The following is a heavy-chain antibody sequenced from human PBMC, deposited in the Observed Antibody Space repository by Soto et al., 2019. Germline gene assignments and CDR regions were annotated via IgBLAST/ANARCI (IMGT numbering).Heavy chain of an antibody. CDR3: ARVWNWNDVCWFDP. CDR1: GGSVSSGSYY. V-gene: IGHV4-61*01. J-gene: IGHJ5*02. Sequence: SETLSLTCTVSGGSVSSGSYYWSWIRQPPGKGLEWIGYTYYSGSTNYNPSLKSRVTISVDTSKNQFSLKLSSVTAADTAVYYCARVWNWNDVCWFDPWGQGTLVTVSS. CDR2: TYYSGST. D-gene: IGHD1-1*01.